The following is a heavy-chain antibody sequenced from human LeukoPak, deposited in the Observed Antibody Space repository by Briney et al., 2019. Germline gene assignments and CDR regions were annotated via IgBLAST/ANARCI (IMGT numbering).Heavy chain of an antibody. CDR1: GFTFSCYG. D-gene: IGHD1-26*01. CDR3: AKGLVGATIGYFDY. Sequence: SGGSLRLSCAASGFTFSCYGMHWVRQAPGKGLEWVAFIRYDGSNKYYADSVKGRFTISRDNSKNTLYLQMNSLRAEDTAVYYCAKGLVGATIGYFDYWGQETLVTVSS. J-gene: IGHJ4*02. CDR2: IRYDGSNK. V-gene: IGHV3-30*02.